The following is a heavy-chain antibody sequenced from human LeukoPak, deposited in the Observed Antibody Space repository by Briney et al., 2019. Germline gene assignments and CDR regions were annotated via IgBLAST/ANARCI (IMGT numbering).Heavy chain of an antibody. Sequence: PSETLSLTCTVSDGSINNYYWSWIRQPAGKGLEWIGHIYTSGSTDYNPSLKGRVTMSIDTSKNQFSLNLSSMTAADTAMYYCARDQGFTPYWYFDLWGRGTLVTVSS. CDR1: DGSINNYY. J-gene: IGHJ2*01. CDR3: ARDQGFTPYWYFDL. CDR2: IYTSGST. V-gene: IGHV4-4*07.